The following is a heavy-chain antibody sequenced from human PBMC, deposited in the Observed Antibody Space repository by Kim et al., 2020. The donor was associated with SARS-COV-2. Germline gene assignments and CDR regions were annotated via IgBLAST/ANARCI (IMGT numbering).Heavy chain of an antibody. CDR2: SRNKPRGYTP. CDR1: GFAFSDNY. J-gene: IGHJ4*02. Sequence: GGSLRLSCAASGFAFSDNYMDWVRQAPGKGLEWVGRSRNKPRGYTPQYAASVKGRFVISRDDSENSMYLQMTSLKTEDTAVYYCTGDLVGPTDMAYWGQGTLVTVSS. CDR3: TGDLVGPTDMAY. D-gene: IGHD1-26*01. V-gene: IGHV3-72*01.